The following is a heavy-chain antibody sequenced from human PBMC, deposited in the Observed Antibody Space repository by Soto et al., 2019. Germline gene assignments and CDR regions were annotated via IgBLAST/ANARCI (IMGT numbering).Heavy chain of an antibody. D-gene: IGHD2-2*02. Sequence: EVQLVESGGGLIQPGGSLRLSCAASGFTVISNYVSWVRQAPGKGLEWVSVIYSGGSTHYADSVKGRFTVSRDVSKNILFFQMNSLRAEDTAVYYCVRGHSIDTRGFDLWGQGTLVTVSS. CDR3: VRGHSIDTRGFDL. V-gene: IGHV3-53*01. CDR2: IYSGGST. CDR1: GFTVISNY. J-gene: IGHJ5*02.